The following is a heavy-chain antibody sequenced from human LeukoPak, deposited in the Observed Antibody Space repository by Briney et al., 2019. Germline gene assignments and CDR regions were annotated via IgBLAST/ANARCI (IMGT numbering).Heavy chain of an antibody. CDR3: ARGRYQDRDAFDI. CDR1: GFTFSSYS. CDR2: ISSSSSTI. J-gene: IGHJ3*02. Sequence: GGSLRLSCAASGFTFSSYSMNWVRQAPGKGLEWVSYISSSSSTIYYADSVQGRFTISRDNAKNSLYLQMNSLRDEDTAVYYCARGRYQDRDAFDIWGQGTMVTVSS. V-gene: IGHV3-48*02. D-gene: IGHD2-2*01.